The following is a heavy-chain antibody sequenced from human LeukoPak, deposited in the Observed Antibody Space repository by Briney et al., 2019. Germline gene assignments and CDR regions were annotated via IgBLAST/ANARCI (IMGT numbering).Heavy chain of an antibody. CDR2: IYYSGST. J-gene: IGHJ6*03. Sequence: SETLSLTCTVSGGSISSHYWSWIRQPPGKGLEWNGYIYYSGSTNYNPSLKSRVTISVDTSKNQFSLKLSSVTAADTAVYYCAALPSMATPYYYYMDVWGKGTTVTVSS. D-gene: IGHD2/OR15-2a*01. CDR3: AALPSMATPYYYYMDV. V-gene: IGHV4-59*11. CDR1: GGSISSHY.